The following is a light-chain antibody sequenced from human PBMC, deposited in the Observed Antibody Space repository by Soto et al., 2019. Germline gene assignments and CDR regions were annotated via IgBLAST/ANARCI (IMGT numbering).Light chain of an antibody. CDR2: RNN. V-gene: IGLV1-47*01. J-gene: IGLJ2*01. Sequence: QSVLTQPPSASGTPGQRVTISCSGSSSNTGSNFIYWYQQLPGTAPKLLIYRNNERPSGVPDRFSGSKSGTSASLAISGLRSEDEADYHCAAWDDSLSGVVFGGGTQLTVL. CDR1: SSNTGSNF. CDR3: AAWDDSLSGVV.